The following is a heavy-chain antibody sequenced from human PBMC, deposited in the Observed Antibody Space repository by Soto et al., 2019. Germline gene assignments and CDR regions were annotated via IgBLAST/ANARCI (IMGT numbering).Heavy chain of an antibody. D-gene: IGHD2-2*01. Sequence: EVQLVESGGGLVEPGGSLKISCGTSGVTFAHAWMNWVRQAPGKGLQWVGRITSKSDGGTPDYAAPVKGRFTISRDDSVHKVFLQMTSLKTEDTAVYFCTAAYGDYASDYWGQGTLVVVSS. CDR3: TAAYGDYASDY. J-gene: IGHJ4*02. V-gene: IGHV3-15*01. CDR2: ITSKSDGGTP. CDR1: GVTFAHAW.